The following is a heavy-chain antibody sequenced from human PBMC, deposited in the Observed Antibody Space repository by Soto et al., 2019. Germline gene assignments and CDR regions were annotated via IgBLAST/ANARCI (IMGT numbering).Heavy chain of an antibody. CDR2: ISYDGSNK. J-gene: IGHJ4*02. CDR3: ASLVGATTLYGFDY. CDR1: GFTLSSYA. D-gene: IGHD1-26*01. Sequence: QVQLVESGGGVVQPGRSLRLSFAASGFTLSSYAMHWVRQAPGKGLGWVAVISYDGSNKYYADSVKGRFTISRDNSKNTLYLQMNSLRAEDTAVYYCASLVGATTLYGFDYWGQGTLVTVSS. V-gene: IGHV3-30-3*01.